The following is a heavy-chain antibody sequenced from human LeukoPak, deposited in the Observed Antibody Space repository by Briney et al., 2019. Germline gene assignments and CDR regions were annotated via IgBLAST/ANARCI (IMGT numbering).Heavy chain of an antibody. J-gene: IGHJ6*03. Sequence: GGSLRLSCEASGFTFNTYSMNWARQAPGKGLEWVSSIDSSGGYMFYADSVKGRFIISRDNAKDSLYLQMNSLKTEDTAVYYCTTDRPQWELLRSYYYYYYMDVWGKGTTVTISS. D-gene: IGHD1-26*01. V-gene: IGHV3-21*03. CDR2: IDSSGGYM. CDR1: GFTFNTYS. CDR3: TTDRPQWELLRSYYYYYYMDV.